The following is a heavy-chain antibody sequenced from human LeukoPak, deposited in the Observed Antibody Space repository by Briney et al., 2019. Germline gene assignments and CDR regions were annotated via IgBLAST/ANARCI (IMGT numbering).Heavy chain of an antibody. D-gene: IGHD3-9*01. CDR1: GGSISSSNW. CDR3: ARAVYDILTSYPYGAFDI. CDR2: IYHSGST. Sequence: SGTLSLTCAVSGGSISSSNWWSWVRQPPGKGLEWIGEIYHSGSTNYNPSLKSRVTISVDKSKNQFSLKLSSVTAADTAVYYCARAVYDILTSYPYGAFDIWGQGTMVTVSS. V-gene: IGHV4-4*02. J-gene: IGHJ3*02.